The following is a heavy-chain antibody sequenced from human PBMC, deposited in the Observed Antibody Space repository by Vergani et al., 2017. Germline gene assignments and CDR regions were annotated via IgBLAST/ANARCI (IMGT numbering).Heavy chain of an antibody. J-gene: IGHJ4*02. D-gene: IGHD3-10*01. CDR1: GGSFSGYY. Sequence: QVQLQQWGAGLLKPSETLSLTCAVYGGSFSGYYWSWIRQPPGKGLEWIGEINHSGSTNYNPSLKSRVTISVDTSKNQFSLKLSSVTAADTAVYYCARAKVVVSYYGSGSYYQLHKYYFDYWGQGTLVTVSS. CDR2: INHSGST. V-gene: IGHV4-34*01. CDR3: ARAKVVVSYYGSGSYYQLHKYYFDY.